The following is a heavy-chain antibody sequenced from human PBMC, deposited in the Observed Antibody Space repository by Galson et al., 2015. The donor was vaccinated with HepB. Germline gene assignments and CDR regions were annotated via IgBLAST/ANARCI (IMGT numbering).Heavy chain of an antibody. Sequence: SLRLSCAASGLTFSMYGMHWVRQAPGKGLEWVAVIWYDERTKYYADSVKGRFTISRDNSKNTLFLQMDSLRVEDTAVYYCASAYSYGWLHHWGQGTLVTVSS. V-gene: IGHV3-33*01. CDR2: IWYDERTK. J-gene: IGHJ4*02. D-gene: IGHD1-26*01. CDR1: GLTFSMYG. CDR3: ASAYSYGWLHH.